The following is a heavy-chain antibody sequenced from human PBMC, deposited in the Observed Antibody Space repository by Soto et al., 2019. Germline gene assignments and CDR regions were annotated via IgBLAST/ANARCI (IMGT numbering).Heavy chain of an antibody. CDR2: IGGTGSKT. V-gene: IGHV3-23*01. D-gene: IGHD6-19*01. CDR1: GFTFSNYV. CDR3: AKRDTSGWYYFDS. J-gene: IGHJ4*02. Sequence: VGSLRLSCAASGFTFSNYVMSWVRQAPGKGLEWVSSIGGTGSKTYYADSMKGRFTISSDNPKKTLYLQTNSLRAEDTAVYYCAKRDTSGWYYFDSWGQGTQVTVSS.